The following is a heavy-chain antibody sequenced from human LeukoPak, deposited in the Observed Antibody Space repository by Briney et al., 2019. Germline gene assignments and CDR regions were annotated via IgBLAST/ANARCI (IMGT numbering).Heavy chain of an antibody. CDR3: ARASSWHLFDY. J-gene: IGHJ4*02. D-gene: IGHD6-13*01. V-gene: IGHV4-30-2*01. CDR2: IYHSGST. CDR1: GGSISSGGYS. Sequence: SQTLSLTCAVSGGSISSGGYSWSWIRQPPGKGLEWIGYIYHSGSTYYNPSLKSRVTISVDRSKNQFSLKLSSVTAADTAVYYCARASSWHLFDYWGQGTLVTVSS.